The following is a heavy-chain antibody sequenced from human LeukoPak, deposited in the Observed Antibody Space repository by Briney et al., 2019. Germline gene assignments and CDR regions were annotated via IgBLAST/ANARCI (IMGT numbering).Heavy chain of an antibody. CDR1: GGSISSYY. CDR2: IYYSGST. CDR3: ARQGRITIFGVVTESWWFDP. V-gene: IGHV4-59*08. J-gene: IGHJ5*02. Sequence: PSETLSLTCTVSGGSISSYYWSWIRQPPGKGLEWIGYIYYSGSTNYNPSLKSRVTVSVDTSKNQFSLKLSSVTAADTAVYYCARQGRITIFGVVTESWWFDPRGQGTLVTVSS. D-gene: IGHD3-3*01.